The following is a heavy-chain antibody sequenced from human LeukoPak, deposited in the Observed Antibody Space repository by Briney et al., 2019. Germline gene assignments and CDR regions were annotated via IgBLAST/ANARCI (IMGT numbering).Heavy chain of an antibody. V-gene: IGHV3-33*01. CDR1: GFTFSSYG. J-gene: IGHJ4*02. D-gene: IGHD3-9*01. CDR3: ARAGNRFDWLLYHYYFDY. Sequence: GGSLRLSCAASGFTFSSYGMHWVRQAPGKGLEWVAVIWYDGGNKYYADSVKGRFTISRDNSKNTLYLQMNSLRAEDAAVYYCARAGNRFDWLLYHYYFDYWGQGTLVTVSS. CDR2: IWYDGGNK.